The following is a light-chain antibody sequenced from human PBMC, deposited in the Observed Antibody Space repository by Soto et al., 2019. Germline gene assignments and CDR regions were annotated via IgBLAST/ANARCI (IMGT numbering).Light chain of an antibody. CDR1: QSIDRW. CDR2: HAS. CDR3: QHYNSYGT. J-gene: IGKJ1*01. V-gene: IGKV1-5*01. Sequence: IHMTKSRSTVPASVGDRVTIPCRASQSIDRWLAWYQQKPGKAPKILIYHASSLETGVPSRFSGSGSGTENTLTISSLQPDNFATYYGQHYNSYGTFGQGTKVDIK.